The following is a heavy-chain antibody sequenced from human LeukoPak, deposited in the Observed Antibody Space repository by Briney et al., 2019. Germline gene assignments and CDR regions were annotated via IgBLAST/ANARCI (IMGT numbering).Heavy chain of an antibody. V-gene: IGHV3-53*01. J-gene: IGHJ6*02. D-gene: IGHD2-2*01. CDR2: IYSGGNT. CDR3: AKGREWVVVPAALDV. Sequence: GGSLRLSCAASGFSLSNNYMSWVRQAPGKGLEWVSVIYSGGNTYYADSVRGRFTISRDNSMDTLFLQMNSLRAEDTAVYYCAKGREWVVVPAALDVWGQGTTVTVSS. CDR1: GFSLSNNY.